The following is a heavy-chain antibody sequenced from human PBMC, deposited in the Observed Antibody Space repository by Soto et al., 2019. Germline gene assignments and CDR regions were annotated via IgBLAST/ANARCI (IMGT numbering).Heavy chain of an antibody. CDR3: AKSVGGTNYYYGMDV. Sequence: EVQLLESGGGLVQPGGSLSLSCAASGFTFSLYAMSWVRQAPGQGMEWGSVIRGSGGSTYYADSVKGRFTVSRDNSKHTLYLQMNSLGVENTTVYYCAKSVGGTNYYYGMDVWGRGTTVTVSS. D-gene: IGHD2-15*01. V-gene: IGHV3-23*01. J-gene: IGHJ6*02. CDR2: IRGSGGST. CDR1: GFTFSLYA.